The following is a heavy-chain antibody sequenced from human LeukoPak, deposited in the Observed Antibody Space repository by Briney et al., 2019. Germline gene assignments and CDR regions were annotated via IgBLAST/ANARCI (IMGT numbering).Heavy chain of an antibody. J-gene: IGHJ3*02. CDR3: ARDSSMVRGVRAFDI. D-gene: IGHD3-10*01. V-gene: IGHV4-31*03. CDR1: GGSISSGGYY. CDR2: IYYSGST. Sequence: PSETLSLTCTVSGGSISSGGYYWSWIRQHPGKGLEWIGYIYYSGSTYYNPSLKSRVTISVDTSKNQFSLKLSSVTAADTAVYYCARDSSMVRGVRAFDIWGQGTMVTVSS.